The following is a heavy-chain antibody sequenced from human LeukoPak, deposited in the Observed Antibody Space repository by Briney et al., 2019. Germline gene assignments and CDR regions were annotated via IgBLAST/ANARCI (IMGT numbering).Heavy chain of an antibody. CDR2: IKQDGSEK. CDR3: ASASSSWYRGAFDY. J-gene: IGHJ4*02. CDR1: GFTFSSYW. D-gene: IGHD6-13*01. V-gene: IGHV3-7*01. Sequence: GGSLRLSCAASGFTFSSYWMSWVRQAPGKGLEWVANIKQDGSEKYYVDSVKGRFTISRDNAKNSLYLQMNSLRAEDTAVYYCASASSSWYRGAFDYWGQGTLVTVSS.